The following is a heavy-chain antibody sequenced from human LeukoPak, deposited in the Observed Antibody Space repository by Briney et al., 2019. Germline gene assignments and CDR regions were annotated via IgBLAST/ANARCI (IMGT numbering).Heavy chain of an antibody. J-gene: IGHJ4*02. V-gene: IGHV4-59*08. D-gene: IGHD3-10*01. CDR3: ARTNYYGSGSYYPDF. Sequence: NPSETLSLTCTVSGGSLRSYYWSWIRQPPGKGLEWIGFIYHSGSTDYNPSLKSRGTISVDTSKNQFSLKLSSVTAADTAVYYCARTNYYGSGSYYPDFWGQGTLVAVSS. CDR1: GGSLRSYY. CDR2: IYHSGST.